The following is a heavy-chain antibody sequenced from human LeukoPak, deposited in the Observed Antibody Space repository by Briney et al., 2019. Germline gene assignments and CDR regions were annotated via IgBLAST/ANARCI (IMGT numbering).Heavy chain of an antibody. CDR2: INPNSGGT. D-gene: IGHD3-22*01. J-gene: IGHJ3*02. Sequence: GASVKVSCKASGYTFTGYYMHWVRQAPGQGLEWMGWINPNSGGTNYAQKFQGWVTMTRDTSISTAYMELSRLRSDDTAVYYCARVRNYYDSSGYYEAFDIWGQGTMVTVSS. V-gene: IGHV1-2*04. CDR1: GYTFTGYY. CDR3: ARVRNYYDSSGYYEAFDI.